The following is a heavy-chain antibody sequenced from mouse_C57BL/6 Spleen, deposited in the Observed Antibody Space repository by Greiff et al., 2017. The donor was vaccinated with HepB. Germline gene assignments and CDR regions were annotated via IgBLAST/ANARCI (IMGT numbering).Heavy chain of an antibody. Sequence: EVKLVESGGGLVKPGGSLKLSCAASGFTFSDYEMHWVRQAPEKGLEWVAYISSGSSTIYYADTVKGRFTISRDNAKNTLFLQMTSLRSEDTAMYYCASNWDFDYWGQGTTLTVSS. D-gene: IGHD4-1*01. CDR1: GFTFSDYE. CDR3: ASNWDFDY. V-gene: IGHV5-17*01. CDR2: ISSGSSTI. J-gene: IGHJ2*01.